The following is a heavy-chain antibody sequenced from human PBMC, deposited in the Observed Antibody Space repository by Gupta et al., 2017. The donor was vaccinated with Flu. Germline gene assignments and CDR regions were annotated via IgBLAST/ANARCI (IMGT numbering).Heavy chain of an antibody. V-gene: IGHV3-72*01. CDR2: IRNKANSYTT. CDR1: GFTLSDHY. D-gene: IGHD3-22*01. CDR3: ATALPDSSGYYYFDY. J-gene: IGHJ4*02. Sequence: EVQLVESGGGLVQLGGSLRLSCAASGFTLSDHYMDWVRQAPGKGLEWVARIRNKANSYTTEYAASVKGRFTISRDDSKNSLYLQMNSLKTEDTAVYYCATALPDSSGYYYFDYWGQGTLVTVSS.